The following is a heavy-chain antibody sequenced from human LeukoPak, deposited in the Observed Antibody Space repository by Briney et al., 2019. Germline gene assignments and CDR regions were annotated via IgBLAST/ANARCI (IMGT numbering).Heavy chain of an antibody. CDR1: GGSISTSSYY. V-gene: IGHV4-39*07. Sequence: SETLSLTCTVSGGSISTSSYYWGWIRQPPGKGLEWIGNIYYSGSTYYNPSLTSRFTISIDTSKNHFSLKLTSVTAADTAVYYCVRGGDYGDYFLDYWGQGTLVTVSS. CDR3: VRGGDYGDYFLDY. CDR2: IYYSGST. J-gene: IGHJ4*02. D-gene: IGHD4-17*01.